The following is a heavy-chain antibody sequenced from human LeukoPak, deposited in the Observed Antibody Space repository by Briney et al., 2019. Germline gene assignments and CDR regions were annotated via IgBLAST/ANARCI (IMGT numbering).Heavy chain of an antibody. J-gene: IGHJ3*02. V-gene: IGHV3-64D*06. CDR2: ISSNGGST. CDR3: VKSRVVVAANDAFDI. Sequence: GGSLRLSCSASGFAFSSYAMHWVRQAPGKGLEYVSAISSNGGSTYYADSVKGRFTISRDNSKNTLYLQMSSLRAEDTAVYYCVKSRVVVAANDAFDIWGQGTMVTVSS. D-gene: IGHD2-15*01. CDR1: GFAFSSYA.